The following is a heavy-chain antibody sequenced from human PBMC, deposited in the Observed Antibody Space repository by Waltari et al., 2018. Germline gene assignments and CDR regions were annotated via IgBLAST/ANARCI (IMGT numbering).Heavy chain of an antibody. Sequence: EVQLVESGGGLVQPGGSLRLSCAASGFTFSSYSMNWVRQAPGKGLEGVSYISSSSSTTYYADSVKGRFTISRDNAKNSLYLQMNSLRAEDTAVYYCARDVATGYFDLWGRGTLVTVSS. J-gene: IGHJ2*01. CDR3: ARDVATGYFDL. CDR2: ISSSSSTT. CDR1: GFTFSSYS. D-gene: IGHD5-12*01. V-gene: IGHV3-48*01.